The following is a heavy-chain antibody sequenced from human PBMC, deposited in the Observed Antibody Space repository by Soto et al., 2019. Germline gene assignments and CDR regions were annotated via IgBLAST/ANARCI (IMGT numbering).Heavy chain of an antibody. V-gene: IGHV3-11*01. Sequence: GGSLRLSCAASGFTFSDYYMSWIRQAPGKGLEWVSYISDSGSSIYYTDSVKGRFTISRDNAKNSLYLQMNSLRAEDTAIYYCAREYSSSSYYYYMDVWGKGTTVTVSS. D-gene: IGHD6-6*01. CDR1: GFTFSDYY. J-gene: IGHJ6*03. CDR3: AREYSSSSYYYYMDV. CDR2: ISDSGSSI.